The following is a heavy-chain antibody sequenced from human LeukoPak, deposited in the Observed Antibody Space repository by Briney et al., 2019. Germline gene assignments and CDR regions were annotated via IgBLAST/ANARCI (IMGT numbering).Heavy chain of an antibody. J-gene: IGHJ6*02. D-gene: IGHD3-10*01. Sequence: ASVNVSCKVSGYTLTELSMHWVRQAPGKGLEWMGGFDPEDDETIYAQKFQGRVTMTEDTSTDTAYMELSSLRSEDTAVYYCATDGGITMVRGALYGMDVWGPGTTVTASS. V-gene: IGHV1-24*01. CDR3: ATDGGITMVRGALYGMDV. CDR1: GYTLTELS. CDR2: FDPEDDET.